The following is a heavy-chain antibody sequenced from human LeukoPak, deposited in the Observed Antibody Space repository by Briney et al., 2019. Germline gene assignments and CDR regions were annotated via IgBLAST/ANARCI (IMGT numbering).Heavy chain of an antibody. CDR2: INPSGGST. V-gene: IGHV1-46*01. J-gene: IGHJ3*02. CDR3: AREDIVVVPAAIGDAFDI. CDR1: GYTFTSYY. D-gene: IGHD2-2*01. Sequence: ASVKVSCKASGYTFTSYYMHWVRQAPGQGLEWMGIINPSGGSTSYAQKFQGRVTMTTDTSTSTAYMELRSLRSDDTAVYYCAREDIVVVPAAIGDAFDIWGQGTMVTVSS.